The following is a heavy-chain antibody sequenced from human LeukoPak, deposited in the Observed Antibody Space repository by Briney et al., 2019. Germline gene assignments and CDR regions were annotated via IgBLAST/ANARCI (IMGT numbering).Heavy chain of an antibody. CDR1: GGSISSNDYY. J-gene: IGHJ4*02. D-gene: IGHD3-10*01. Sequence: PSETLSLTCTVSGGSISSNDYYWGWIRQPPGRGLEWIGNIYYGGSTFYNPSLKSRVTISVDTSKNQFSLKLSSVTAADTAVYYCARFMVQGLIVDYWGQGTLVTVSS. CDR2: IYYGGST. V-gene: IGHV4-39*01. CDR3: ARFMVQGLIVDY.